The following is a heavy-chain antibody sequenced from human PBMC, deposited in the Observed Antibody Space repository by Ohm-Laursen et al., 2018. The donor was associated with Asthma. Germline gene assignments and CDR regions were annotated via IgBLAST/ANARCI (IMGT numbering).Heavy chain of an antibody. J-gene: IGHJ6*02. Sequence: SLRLSCSASGFIFSSSAMHWVRQAPGKGLEWVSYITSYSSTTYYADSVKGRFTISRDNAKNSLYLQMNSLRAQDTAVYYCAVRTTSAGFDVWGQGTTVTVSS. CDR2: ITSYSSTT. CDR1: GFIFSSSA. D-gene: IGHD1-1*01. CDR3: AVRTTSAGFDV. V-gene: IGHV3-48*01.